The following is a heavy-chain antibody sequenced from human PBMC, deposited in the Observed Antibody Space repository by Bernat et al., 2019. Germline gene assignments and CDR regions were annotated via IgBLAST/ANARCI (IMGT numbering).Heavy chain of an antibody. CDR3: ATSSKYSSSWYDY. CDR2: INPNSGGT. J-gene: IGHJ4*02. CDR1: GYTFTGYY. Sequence: QVQLVQSGAEVKKPGASVKVSCKASGYTFTGYYMHWVRQAPGPGPEWMGWINPNSGGTTYAQNVKGRVTMTRDTSISTAYMELSRLRSDDTAVYYCATSSKYSSSWYDYWGQGTLVTVSS. V-gene: IGHV1-2*02. D-gene: IGHD6-13*01.